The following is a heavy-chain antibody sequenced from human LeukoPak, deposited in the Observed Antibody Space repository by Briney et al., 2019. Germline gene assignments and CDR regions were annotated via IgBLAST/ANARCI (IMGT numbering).Heavy chain of an antibody. V-gene: IGHV3-7*05. CDR2: IKQDGSEK. Sequence: GGSLRLSCAASGFTFSTYWMTWVRQAPGKGLEWVANIKQDGSEKYYVDSVKGRFAISRDNTKKLLYLQMNSLRAEDTAVYYCARGRPIPGIAAATHFDCWGQGTLVTVSS. J-gene: IGHJ4*02. CDR1: GFTFSTYW. D-gene: IGHD6-13*01. CDR3: ARGRPIPGIAAATHFDC.